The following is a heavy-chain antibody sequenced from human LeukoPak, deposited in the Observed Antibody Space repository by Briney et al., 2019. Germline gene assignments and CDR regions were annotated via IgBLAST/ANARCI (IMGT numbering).Heavy chain of an antibody. J-gene: IGHJ4*02. CDR3: ARVRKLRTRGIMDPLDY. Sequence: GGSLRLSCAASGFTFNYYWLTWVRQAPGKGLEWVANIQQDGSEKYYVDSVKGRFIISRDNAKNSLYLQMNSLRAEDTAVYYCARVRKLRTRGIMDPLDYWGQGTLVTVSS. D-gene: IGHD3-10*01. V-gene: IGHV3-7*01. CDR2: IQQDGSEK. CDR1: GFTFNYYW.